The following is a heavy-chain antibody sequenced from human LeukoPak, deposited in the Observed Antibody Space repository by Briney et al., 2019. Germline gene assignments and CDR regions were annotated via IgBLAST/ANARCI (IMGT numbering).Heavy chain of an antibody. D-gene: IGHD1-26*01. CDR3: ASRNSGSFFIDY. CDR1: GYTFTSYY. V-gene: IGHV1-46*01. J-gene: IGHJ4*02. CDR2: INPSGGST. Sequence: ASVKVSCKASGYTFTSYYMHWVRQAPGQGLEWVGIINPSGGSTSYAQKFQGRVTMTRDTSTSTVYMELSSLRSEDTAVYYCASRNSGSFFIDYWGQGTLVTVSS.